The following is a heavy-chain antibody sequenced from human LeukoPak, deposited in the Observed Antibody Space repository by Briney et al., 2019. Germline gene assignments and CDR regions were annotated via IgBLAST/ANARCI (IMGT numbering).Heavy chain of an antibody. CDR3: ARGPNTYYYDSSGYLDY. CDR1: GGSFSGYY. J-gene: IGHJ4*02. D-gene: IGHD3-22*01. V-gene: IGHV4-34*01. CDR2: INHSGST. Sequence: SETLSLTCAVYGGSFSGYYWSWIRQPPGKGLEWIGEINHSGSTNYNPSLKSRVTISEDTSKNQFSLKLSFVTAADTAVYYCARGPNTYYYDSSGYLDYWGQGTLVTVSS.